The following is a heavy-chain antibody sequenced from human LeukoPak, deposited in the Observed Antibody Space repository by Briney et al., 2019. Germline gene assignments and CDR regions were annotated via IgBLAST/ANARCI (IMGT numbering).Heavy chain of an antibody. V-gene: IGHV4-61*08. CDR3: ARFIVGHPYRAFDI. CDR1: GGSVSSGDYY. J-gene: IGHJ3*02. D-gene: IGHD1-26*01. Sequence: PSETLSLTCSVSGGSVSSGDYYWYWIRQPPGKGLEWIGYIYYSGSTNYNPSLKSRVTISIDTSKNQFSLKLSSVTAADTAVYYCARFIVGHPYRAFDIWGQGIMVTVSS. CDR2: IYYSGST.